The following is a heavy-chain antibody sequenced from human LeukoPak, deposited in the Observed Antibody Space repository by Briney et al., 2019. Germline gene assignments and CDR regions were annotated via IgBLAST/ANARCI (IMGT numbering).Heavy chain of an antibody. J-gene: IGHJ6*02. CDR3: ATSVRYCGSTSCYYYYGMDV. CDR1: GGTFSSYA. Sequence: ASVKVSCKASGGTFSSYAISWVRQAPGQGLEWMGGIIPIFGTANYAQKFQGRVTITADESTSTAYMELSSLRSEDTAVYYCATSVRYCGSTSCYYYYGMDVWGQGTTVTVSS. D-gene: IGHD2-2*01. V-gene: IGHV1-69*01. CDR2: IIPIFGTA.